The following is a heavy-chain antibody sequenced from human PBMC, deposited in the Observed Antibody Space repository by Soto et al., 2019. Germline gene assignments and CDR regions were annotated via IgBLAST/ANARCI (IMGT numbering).Heavy chain of an antibody. CDR1: GSTITAYG. Sequence: ASVKVSCKASGSTITAYGISWVRQAPGQGLEWMAWISSHNGNTYYAQNLQGRVTMTTDTSTSTAYMELRSLRSDDTAVYYCASSSIAAAGPFDDWGQGALVTVSS. D-gene: IGHD6-13*01. CDR2: ISSHNGNT. CDR3: ASSSIAAAGPFDD. V-gene: IGHV1-18*01. J-gene: IGHJ4*02.